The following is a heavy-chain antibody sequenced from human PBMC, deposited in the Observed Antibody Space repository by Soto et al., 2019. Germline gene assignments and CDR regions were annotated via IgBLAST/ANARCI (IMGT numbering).Heavy chain of an antibody. CDR3: ARDTRYSSDYYDY. D-gene: IGHD6-19*01. J-gene: IGHJ4*02. CDR2: ISYDGSNI. V-gene: IGHV3-30*03. CDR1: GFAFSSDA. Sequence: GGSLKLSCAASGFAFSSDAMHWVRQAPGKGLEWVAVISYDGSNIYYAESVKGRFTISRDNSKNTLYVQMNNLRGEDTAVYYCARDTRYSSDYYDYWGQGTLVTVSS.